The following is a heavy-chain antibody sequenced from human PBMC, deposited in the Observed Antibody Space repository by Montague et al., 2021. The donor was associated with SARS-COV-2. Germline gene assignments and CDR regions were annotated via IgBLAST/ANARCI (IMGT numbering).Heavy chain of an antibody. J-gene: IGHJ4*02. CDR2: INPDSGGT. V-gene: IGHV1-2*02. CDR3: ARDVGFGELLCPD. Sequence: SVKVSCKASGYTFTRHYIHWVRQAPGQRPEYMGWINPDSGGTNYAQKFQGRVTMTRDTSISTAYMELSSLRSDDTAIYYCARDVGFGELLCPDWGQGTLVTVSS. CDR1: GYTFTRHY. D-gene: IGHD3-10*01.